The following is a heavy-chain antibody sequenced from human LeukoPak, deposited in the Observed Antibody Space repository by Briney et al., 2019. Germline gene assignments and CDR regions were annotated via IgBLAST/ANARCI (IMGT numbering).Heavy chain of an antibody. D-gene: IGHD1-26*01. CDR3: ARDLRSSDP. J-gene: IGHJ5*02. CDR1: GFTFSSYS. CDR2: ISSSSSTI. Sequence: GGSLRLSCAASGFTFSSYSMNWVRQAPGKGLEWVSYISSSSSTIYYADSVKGRFTISRDNAKNSLYLQMNSLRAEDTAVYYCARDLRSSDPWGQGTLVTVSS. V-gene: IGHV3-48*01.